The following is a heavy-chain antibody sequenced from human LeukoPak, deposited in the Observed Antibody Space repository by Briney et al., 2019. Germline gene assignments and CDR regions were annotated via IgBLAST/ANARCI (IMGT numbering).Heavy chain of an antibody. J-gene: IGHJ3*02. CDR2: IYYSGST. V-gene: IGHV4-59*08. Sequence: SETLSLTCTVSGGSISGYYWSWIRQPPGKGLEWIGYIYYSGSTNYNPSLKSRVTISVDTSKNQFSLKLSSVTAGDTAVYYCARHGGATMMEGFLHAFDIWGQGTVVTVSS. CDR3: ARHGGATMMEGFLHAFDI. CDR1: GGSISGYY. D-gene: IGHD3-22*01.